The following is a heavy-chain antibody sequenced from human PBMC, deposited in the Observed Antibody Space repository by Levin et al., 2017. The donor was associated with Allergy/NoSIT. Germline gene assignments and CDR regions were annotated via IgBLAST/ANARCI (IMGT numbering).Heavy chain of an antibody. CDR3: VREANDFWSAYRAPFDY. D-gene: IGHD3-3*01. Sequence: QAGGSLRLSCAASGFTFSTYWMSWVRQAPGKGLEWVASIKQDGSEKYYVDSVKGRFTISRDNAKNSLYLQMTSLRAEDTAVYYCVREANDFWSAYRAPFDYWGQGTLVTVSS. V-gene: IGHV3-7*01. J-gene: IGHJ4*02. CDR2: IKQDGSEK. CDR1: GFTFSTYW.